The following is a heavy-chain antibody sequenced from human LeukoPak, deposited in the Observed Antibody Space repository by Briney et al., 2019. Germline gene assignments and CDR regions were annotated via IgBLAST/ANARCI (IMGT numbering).Heavy chain of an antibody. Sequence: GGSLRLSCAASGFTFSSYSMNWVRQAPGKGLEWVSSISSSSSYIYYADSVKGRLTISRDNAKNSLFLQMNSLRAEDTAVYYCARSPYDYVWGSYRRPGYFDLWGRGTLVTVSS. J-gene: IGHJ2*01. V-gene: IGHV3-21*01. D-gene: IGHD3-16*02. CDR1: GFTFSSYS. CDR2: ISSSSSYI. CDR3: ARSPYDYVWGSYRRPGYFDL.